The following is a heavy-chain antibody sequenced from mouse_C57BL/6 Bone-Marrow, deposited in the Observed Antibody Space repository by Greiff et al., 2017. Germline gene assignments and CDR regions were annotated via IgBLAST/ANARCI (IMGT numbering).Heavy chain of an antibody. CDR2: MYPGSGST. CDR3: ARPCTYAMDY. V-gene: IGHV1-55*01. CDR1: GYTFTSYW. J-gene: IGHJ4*01. Sequence: QVQLQQPGAELVKPGASVKMSCKASGYTFTSYWITWVKQRPGQGLEWIGDMYPGSGSTNYNEKFKSKATLTVDTSSSTAYMQLSSLTSEDSAVYYCARPCTYAMDYWGQVTSVTVSS.